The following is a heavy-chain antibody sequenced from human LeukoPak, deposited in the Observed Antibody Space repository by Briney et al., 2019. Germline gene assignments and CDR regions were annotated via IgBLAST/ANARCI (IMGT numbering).Heavy chain of an antibody. CDR3: ARLTGTAGYYFDY. J-gene: IGHJ4*02. Sequence: GESLKISCQGSGYSFTSYWIGWVRQIPGKGLGWMGIIYPGDSDSRYSSSFRGQVTISADKSISTAYLQWSSLKASDTAIYYCARLTGTAGYYFDYWGQGTLVTVSS. CDR2: IYPGDSDS. CDR1: GYSFTSYW. D-gene: IGHD1-20*01. V-gene: IGHV5-51*01.